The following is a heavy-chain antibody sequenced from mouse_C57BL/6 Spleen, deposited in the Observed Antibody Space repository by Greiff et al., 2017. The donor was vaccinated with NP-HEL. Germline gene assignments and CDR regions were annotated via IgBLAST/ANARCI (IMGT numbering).Heavy chain of an antibody. CDR2: IWSGGST. CDR3: ARKGGLGRQGGYWYFDV. Sequence: QVQLKQSGPGLVQPSQSLSITCTVSGFSLTSYGVHWVRQSPGKGLEWLGVIWSGGSTDYNAAFISRLSISKDNSKSQVFFKMNSLQADDTAIYYCARKGGLGRQGGYWYFDVWGTGTTVTVSS. J-gene: IGHJ1*03. CDR1: GFSLTSYG. D-gene: IGHD4-1*01. V-gene: IGHV2-2*01.